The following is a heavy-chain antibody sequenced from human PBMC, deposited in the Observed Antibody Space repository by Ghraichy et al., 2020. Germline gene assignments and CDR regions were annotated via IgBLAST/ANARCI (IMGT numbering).Heavy chain of an antibody. J-gene: IGHJ6*03. CDR1: GFTFSSYA. CDR2: ISGSGGST. CDR3: AKGSYYDFWSGYSGYYYYMDV. V-gene: IGHV3-23*01. Sequence: GGSLRLSCAASGFTFSSYAMSWVRQAPGKGLEWVSAISGSGGSTYYADSVKGRFTISRDNSKNTLYLQMNSLRAEDTAVYYCAKGSYYDFWSGYSGYYYYMDVWGKGTTVTVSS. D-gene: IGHD3-3*01.